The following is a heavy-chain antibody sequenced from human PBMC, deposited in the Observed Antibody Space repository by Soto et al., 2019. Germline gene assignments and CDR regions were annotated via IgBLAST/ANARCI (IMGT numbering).Heavy chain of an antibody. CDR3: ARGLKDGYNCLYY. Sequence: GGSLRLSCEASGFSLGSHSMNWVRQAPGKGPEWLSFISSRSNTIFYADSVRGRFTISRDNAKNSVYLQMNSLRDEDTAVYYCARGLKDGYNCLYYWGQGTQVTSPQ. D-gene: IGHD5-12*01. CDR2: ISSRSNTI. J-gene: IGHJ4*02. CDR1: GFSLGSHS. V-gene: IGHV3-48*02.